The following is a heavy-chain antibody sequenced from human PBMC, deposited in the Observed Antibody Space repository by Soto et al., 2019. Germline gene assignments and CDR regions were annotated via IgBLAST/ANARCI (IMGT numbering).Heavy chain of an antibody. CDR1: GGSMSSGGYS. V-gene: IGHV4-30-2*01. J-gene: IGHJ6*02. CDR3: ARVPDV. Sequence: QPQLQESGPGLVKPSQTLSLTCAVSGGSMSSGGYSWSWIRQPPGKGLEWIGYIYHNGSPYYNPSLKSRVTISVDRSKNQFSLKLSSVTAADTAVYYCARVPDVWGQGTTVTVSS. CDR2: IYHNGSP.